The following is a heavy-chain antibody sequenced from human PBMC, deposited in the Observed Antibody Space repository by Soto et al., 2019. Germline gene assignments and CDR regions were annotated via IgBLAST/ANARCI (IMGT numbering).Heavy chain of an antibody. J-gene: IGHJ4*02. Sequence: GGSLRLSCEGSGFTFSDYYISWIRQAPGKGLEWISYSSNSGTFSRYADSVKGRFSISRDNTKNWLYLQMNSRRAEDTAVYYCARSGDNYNRLDYWGQGT. CDR3: ARSGDNYNRLDY. D-gene: IGHD1-1*01. CDR2: SSNSGTFS. CDR1: GFTFSDYY. V-gene: IGHV3-11*06.